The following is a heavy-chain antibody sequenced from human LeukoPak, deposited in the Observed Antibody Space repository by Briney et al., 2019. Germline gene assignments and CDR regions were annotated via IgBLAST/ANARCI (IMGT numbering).Heavy chain of an antibody. CDR1: GGTFSSYG. Sequence: ASVKVSCKTSGGTFSSYGISWVRQAPGQGLEWMGGIIPIFGTANYAQKFQGRVTITTDESTSTAYMELSSLRSEDTAVCYCARVVGPHAFDIWGQGTMVTVSS. CDR2: IIPIFGTA. V-gene: IGHV1-69*05. CDR3: ARVVGPHAFDI. J-gene: IGHJ3*02.